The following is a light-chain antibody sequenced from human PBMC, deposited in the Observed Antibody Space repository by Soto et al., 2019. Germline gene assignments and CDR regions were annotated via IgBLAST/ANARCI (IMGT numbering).Light chain of an antibody. J-gene: IGLJ2*01. CDR2: DVS. Sequence: QSVLTQPASVSGSPGQSTTISCTGTSSDVGGYNEVSWYQQRPGKAPKLMIYDVSNRPSGVSNRFSASKSGNTASLTISGLHAEDEAYYYCGSHAAGSTLIFGGGTKLTVL. CDR1: SSDVGGYNE. V-gene: IGLV2-14*03. CDR3: GSHAAGSTLI.